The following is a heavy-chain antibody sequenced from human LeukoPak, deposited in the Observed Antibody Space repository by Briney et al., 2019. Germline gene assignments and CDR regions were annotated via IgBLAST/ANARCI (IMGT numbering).Heavy chain of an antibody. CDR2: IGYDGKNK. D-gene: IGHD6-19*01. V-gene: IGHV3-30*02. CDR1: GFTFNTYG. J-gene: IGHJ4*02. CDR3: AKDNTPNAWLVPSDH. Sequence: GGSLRLSCATSGFTFNTYGLHWVRQAPGKGLEWVAFIGYDGKNKFYRDSVKGRFTISRDNSKNTLYLQMNSLRAEDTAVYYCAKDNTPNAWLVPSDHWGQGTLVSVSS.